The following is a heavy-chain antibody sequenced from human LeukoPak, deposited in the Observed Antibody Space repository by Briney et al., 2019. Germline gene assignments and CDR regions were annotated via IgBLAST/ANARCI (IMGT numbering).Heavy chain of an antibody. CDR1: GGSISSYY. D-gene: IGHD5-12*01. CDR3: ARAGGYEFYFDH. Sequence: LETLSLTCTVSGGSISSYYWSWIRQPPGKGLEWIGYIYYSGSTNYNPSLKSRVTISVDTSKHQFSLKLSSVTAADTAVYYCARAGGYEFYFDHWGQGTLVTVSS. J-gene: IGHJ4*02. CDR2: IYYSGST. V-gene: IGHV4-59*01.